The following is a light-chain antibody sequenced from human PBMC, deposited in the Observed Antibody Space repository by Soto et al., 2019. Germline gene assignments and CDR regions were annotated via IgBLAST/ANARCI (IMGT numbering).Light chain of an antibody. V-gene: IGKV3D-11*02. CDR2: DAS. Sequence: ENLLTQSPATLSLSPWEGATLSCRASQSINTYLAWYQQKPGQAPRLLIYDASKRATGIPARFSGSGSGTNFTLTISSLEPEDFAVYYCQQRRSWQVTLSQGTRLEI. CDR1: QSINTY. CDR3: QQRRSWQVT. J-gene: IGKJ5*01.